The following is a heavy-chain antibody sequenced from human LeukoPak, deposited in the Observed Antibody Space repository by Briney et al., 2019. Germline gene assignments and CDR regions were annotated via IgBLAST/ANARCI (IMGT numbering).Heavy chain of an antibody. CDR2: ISSSSSYI. J-gene: IGHJ4*02. CDR1: GFTLSRNS. D-gene: IGHD4-17*01. Sequence: GGSLRLSCAASGFTLSRNSMNWVRQAPGKGLEWVSSISSSSSYIYYADSVKGRFTISRDNAKNSLYLQMNSLRAEDTAVYYCARFADYGDYLTFDYWGQGTLVTVSS. V-gene: IGHV3-21*01. CDR3: ARFADYGDYLTFDY.